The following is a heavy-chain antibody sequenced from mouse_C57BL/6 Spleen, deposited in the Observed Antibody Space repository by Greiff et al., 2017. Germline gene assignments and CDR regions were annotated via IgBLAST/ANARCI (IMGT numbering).Heavy chain of an antibody. V-gene: IGHV1-50*01. CDR2: IDPSDSYT. CDR1: GYTFTSYW. Sequence: QVHVKQSGAELVKPGASVKLSCKASGYTFTSYWMQWVKQRPGQGLEWIGEIDPSDSYTNYNQKFKGKATLTVDTSSSTAYMQLSSLTSEDSAVYYCAMDYYGSSFDYWGKGTTLTVSS. D-gene: IGHD1-1*01. CDR3: AMDYYGSSFDY. J-gene: IGHJ2*01.